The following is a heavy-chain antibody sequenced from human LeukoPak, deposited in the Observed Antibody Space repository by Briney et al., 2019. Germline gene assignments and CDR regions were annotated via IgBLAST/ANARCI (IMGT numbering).Heavy chain of an antibody. V-gene: IGHV3-33*06. D-gene: IGHD3-22*01. J-gene: IGHJ5*02. CDR2: IWYDGSNK. CDR1: GFTFSSYG. CDR3: AKDGPYDTVYWFDP. Sequence: GGSLRLSCAASGFTFSSYGMHWVRQAPGKWLEWVAVIWYDGSNKYYADSVKGRFTISRDNSKNTLYLQMNSLRAEDTAVYYCAKDGPYDTVYWFDPWGQGTLVTVSS.